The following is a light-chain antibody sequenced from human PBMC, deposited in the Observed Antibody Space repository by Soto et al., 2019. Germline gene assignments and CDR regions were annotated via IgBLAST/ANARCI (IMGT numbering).Light chain of an antibody. J-gene: IGLJ1*01. CDR1: TGAVTSGHY. CDR2: DTS. Sequence: QAVVTQEPSLTVSPGGTVTLTCGSSTGAVTSGHYPYWFQQKPGQAPRTLIYDTSNKHSWTPARFSGSLLGGKAALTLSGAQPEDEGEYYCLIYYSGARVFGTGTKVTVL. CDR3: LIYYSGARV. V-gene: IGLV7-46*01.